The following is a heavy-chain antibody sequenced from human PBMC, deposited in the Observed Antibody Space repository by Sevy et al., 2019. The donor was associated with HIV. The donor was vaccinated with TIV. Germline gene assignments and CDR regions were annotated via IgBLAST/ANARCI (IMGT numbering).Heavy chain of an antibody. V-gene: IGHV1-2*06. CDR2: INPNSGGT. D-gene: IGHD3-10*01. Sequence: ASVKVSCKASGYTFSNYYMDWVRQAPGQGLEWMGRINPNSGGTNYAQKFQGRVTMTRDTSIRTAYMELSRLRSDDTAVYYCARERITMVEGVFITTYYHYGMDVWGQGTTVTVSS. CDR1: GYTFSNYY. J-gene: IGHJ6*02. CDR3: ARERITMVEGVFITTYYHYGMDV.